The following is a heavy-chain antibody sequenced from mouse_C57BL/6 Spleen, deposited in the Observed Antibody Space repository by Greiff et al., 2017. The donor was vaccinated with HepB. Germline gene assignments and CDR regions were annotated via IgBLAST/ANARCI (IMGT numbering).Heavy chain of an antibody. D-gene: IGHD3-2*02. Sequence: EVQLVESGPGLAKPSQTLSLTCSVTGYSITSDYWNWIRKFPGNKLEYMGYISYSGSTYYNQSLKSRISRTRDTSKNQYYLQLNSVTTEDTATYHCARFDSSGNYFDYWGQGTTLTVSS. J-gene: IGHJ2*01. CDR1: GYSITSDY. CDR2: ISYSGST. CDR3: ARFDSSGNYFDY. V-gene: IGHV3-8*01.